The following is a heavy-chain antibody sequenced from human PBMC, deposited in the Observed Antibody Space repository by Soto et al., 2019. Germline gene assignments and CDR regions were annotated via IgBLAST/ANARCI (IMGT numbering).Heavy chain of an antibody. J-gene: IGHJ6*02. CDR2: ISSSDVK. CDR3: ARVLYYGMDV. CDR1: GFSFSNPRMS. Sequence: QVTLKESGPVLAKPTETLTLTCTFSGFSFSNPRMSVSWIRQPPGKALEWLAHISSSDVKSYSTSLKSRLTILKDTSKSQVVLTMTNVDPMDTATYYCARVLYYGMDVWGQGTTVTVSS. V-gene: IGHV2-26*01.